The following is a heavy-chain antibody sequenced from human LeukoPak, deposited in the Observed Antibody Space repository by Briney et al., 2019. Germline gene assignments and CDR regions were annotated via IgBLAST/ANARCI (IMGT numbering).Heavy chain of an antibody. CDR1: GGSVSSYY. Sequence: SETLSLTCTVSGGSVSSYYWSWIRQPPGKRLEWIGYIYYSGSTNYNPSLKSRVTISVDTSKNQFSLKLSSVTAADTAVYYCARVEWFGESDDAFDIWGQGTMVTVSS. CDR3: ARVEWFGESDDAFDI. V-gene: IGHV4-59*02. D-gene: IGHD3-10*01. CDR2: IYYSGST. J-gene: IGHJ3*02.